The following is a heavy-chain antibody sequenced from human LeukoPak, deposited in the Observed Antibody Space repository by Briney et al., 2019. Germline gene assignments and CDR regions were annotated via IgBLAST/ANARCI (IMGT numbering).Heavy chain of an antibody. D-gene: IGHD4-11*01. CDR3: ARGHGPYSNYGRRAFDI. CDR2: MNPNSGNT. V-gene: IGHV1-8*03. Sequence: ASVKVSCKASGYTFTSYDINWVRQATGQGLEWMGWMNPNSGNTGYAQKFQGRVTITGNTSISTAYMELSSLRSEDTAVYYCARGHGPYSNYGRRAFDIWGQGTMVTVSS. CDR1: GYTFTSYD. J-gene: IGHJ3*02.